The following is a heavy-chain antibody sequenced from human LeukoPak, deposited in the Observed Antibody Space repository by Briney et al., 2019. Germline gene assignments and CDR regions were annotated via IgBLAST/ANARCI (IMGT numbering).Heavy chain of an antibody. CDR1: GYSISSGYY. Sequence: PSETLSLTCTVSGYSISSGYYWGWIRQPPGKGLEWIGSMFHSGSTYYNPSLKSRVTISVDTSKNQFSLKLSSVTAADTAVYYCARLHYYYYMDVWGKGTTVTISS. J-gene: IGHJ6*03. CDR3: ARLHYYYYMDV. CDR2: MFHSGST. V-gene: IGHV4-38-2*02.